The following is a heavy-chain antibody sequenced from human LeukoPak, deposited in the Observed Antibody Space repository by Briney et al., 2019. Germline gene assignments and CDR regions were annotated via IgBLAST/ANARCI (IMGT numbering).Heavy chain of an antibody. CDR2: ISGSGGST. D-gene: IGHD2/OR15-2a*01. Sequence: PGGSLRLSCAASGFTFSNFAMNWVRQAPGKGLEWVSTISGSGGSTYYADSVKGRFTISRDNSKNTLHLQMNNLRAEDTAVYYCARVVIRPYYFDYWGQGILVTVSS. J-gene: IGHJ4*02. CDR1: GFTFSNFA. V-gene: IGHV3-23*01. CDR3: ARVVIRPYYFDY.